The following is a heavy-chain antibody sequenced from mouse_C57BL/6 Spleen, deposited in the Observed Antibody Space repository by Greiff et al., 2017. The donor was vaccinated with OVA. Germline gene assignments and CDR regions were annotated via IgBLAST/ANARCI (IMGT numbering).Heavy chain of an antibody. V-gene: IGHV7-1*01. J-gene: IGHJ1*03. Sequence: EVQRVESGGGLVQSGRSLRLSCATSGFTFSDFYMEWVRQAPGKGLEWIAASRNKANDYTTEYSASVKGRFIVSRDTSQSILYLQMNALRAEDTAIYYCARDAGYYGSGYFDVWGTGTTVTVSS. CDR1: GFTFSDFY. CDR2: SRNKANDYTT. D-gene: IGHD1-1*01. CDR3: ARDAGYYGSGYFDV.